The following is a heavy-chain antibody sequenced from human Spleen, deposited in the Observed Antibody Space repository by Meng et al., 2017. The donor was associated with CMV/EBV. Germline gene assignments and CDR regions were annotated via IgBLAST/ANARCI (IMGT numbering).Heavy chain of an antibody. V-gene: IGHV3-48*04. J-gene: IGHJ4*02. Sequence: SCAAAGFTFNTYSMVWVRQAPGKGLEWVSYINSRSSTIYYADSVKGRFTISRDNAKNSLYLQANSLRAEDTAVYFCAKSSVGPLPHFDYWGQGTLVTVSS. CDR2: INSRSSTI. CDR1: GFTFNTYS. CDR3: AKSSVGPLPHFDY. D-gene: IGHD1-26*01.